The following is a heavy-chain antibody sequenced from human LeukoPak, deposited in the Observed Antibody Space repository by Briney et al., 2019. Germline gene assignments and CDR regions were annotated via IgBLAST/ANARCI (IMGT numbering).Heavy chain of an antibody. V-gene: IGHV3-30*04. D-gene: IGHD6-6*01. CDR2: ISYDGSSK. J-gene: IGHJ6*03. Sequence: GGSLRLSCAASGFTFSSYAMHWVRQAPGKGLEWVAVISYDGSSKYYADSVKGRFTISRDNSKNTLYLQMNSLRAEDTAVYYCASGRQLVPYYYYMDVWGKGTTVTVSS. CDR1: GFTFSSYA. CDR3: ASGRQLVPYYYYMDV.